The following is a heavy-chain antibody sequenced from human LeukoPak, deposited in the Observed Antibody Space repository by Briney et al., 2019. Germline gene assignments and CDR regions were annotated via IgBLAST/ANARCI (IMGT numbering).Heavy chain of an antibody. V-gene: IGHV3-30*18. Sequence: GGSLRLSCAASGFTFSSYGMHWVRQAPGKGLEWVAVISYDGSNKYYADSVKGRFTISRDNSKNTLYLQMNSLRAEDTAVYYCAKVSGYCSGGSCSHFDYWGQGTLVTVSS. CDR2: ISYDGSNK. CDR3: AKVSGYCSGGSCSHFDY. CDR1: GFTFSSYG. J-gene: IGHJ4*02. D-gene: IGHD2-15*01.